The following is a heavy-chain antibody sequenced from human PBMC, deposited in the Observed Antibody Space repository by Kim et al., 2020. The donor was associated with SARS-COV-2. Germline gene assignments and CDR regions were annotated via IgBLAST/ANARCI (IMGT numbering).Heavy chain of an antibody. CDR3: AREGSGSYNWFDP. J-gene: IGHJ5*02. CDR1: GYTFDTYA. V-gene: IGHV1-3*01. Sequence: ASVKVSCKASGYTFDTYALYWVRQAPGQRFEWMGWINGGNGNTRYSQNFQGRVTITRDTSATTAYMELSSLTSKDTAVYYCAREGSGSYNWFDPWGQGTLVTV. CDR2: INGGNGNT. D-gene: IGHD3-10*01.